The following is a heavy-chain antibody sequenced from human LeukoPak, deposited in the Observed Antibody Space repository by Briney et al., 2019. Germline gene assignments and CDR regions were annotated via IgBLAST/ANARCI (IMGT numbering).Heavy chain of an antibody. CDR2: ISNIGTSI. CDR1: GFTFSRYS. V-gene: IGHV3-21*01. Sequence: GGSLRLSCAVSGFTFSRYSMNWVRQAPGKGLEWVSSISNIGTSIYYADSVKGRFTISRDNAKNSLYLQMDSLRAEDTAVYYCARYYAGLDYWGQGTLVTVSS. J-gene: IGHJ4*02. D-gene: IGHD4-23*01. CDR3: ARYYAGLDY.